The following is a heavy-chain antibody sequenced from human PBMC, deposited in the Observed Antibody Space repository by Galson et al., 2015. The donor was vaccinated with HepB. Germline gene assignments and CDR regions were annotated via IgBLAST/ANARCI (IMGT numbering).Heavy chain of an antibody. CDR1: GFTFSSYA. Sequence: SLRLSCAASGFTFSSYAMHWVRQAPGKGLEWVAVISYDGSNKYFADSVKGRFTISRDNSKNTLYLQMNSLRAEDTAVYYCARAITQGYSSSFGTDPGWGQGTLVTVSS. CDR3: ARAITQGYSSSFGTDPG. D-gene: IGHD6-13*01. J-gene: IGHJ4*02. CDR2: ISYDGSNK. V-gene: IGHV3-30-3*01.